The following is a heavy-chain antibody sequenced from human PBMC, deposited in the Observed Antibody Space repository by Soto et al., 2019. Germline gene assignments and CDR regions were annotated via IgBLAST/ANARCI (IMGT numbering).Heavy chain of an antibody. Sequence: SETLSLTCAVYGGSFSGYYWSWIRQPPGKGLEWIGEINHSGSTNYNPSLKSRVTISVDTSKNQFSLKLSSVTAADTAVYYCARGRYVLRFLEWSNNNWFDPWGQGSPVNVSX. D-gene: IGHD3-3*01. V-gene: IGHV4-34*01. CDR1: GGSFSGYY. J-gene: IGHJ5*02. CDR2: INHSGST. CDR3: ARGRYVLRFLEWSNNNWFDP.